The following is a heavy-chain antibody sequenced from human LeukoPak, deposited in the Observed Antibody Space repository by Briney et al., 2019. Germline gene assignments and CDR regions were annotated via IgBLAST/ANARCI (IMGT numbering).Heavy chain of an antibody. J-gene: IGHJ4*02. CDR3: ARLSSVSSSGWYYFDY. CDR2: VSLSGLT. V-gene: IGHV4-4*02. D-gene: IGHD6-19*01. CDR1: GGSITSTNW. Sequence: SETLSLTCGVSGGSITSTNWWSWVRQPPGQGLEWIGEVSLSGLTNYNPSLSSRVIMALDTSKNHLSLNLTSVTAADTAVYYCARLSSVSSSGWYYFDYWGQGTLVTVSS.